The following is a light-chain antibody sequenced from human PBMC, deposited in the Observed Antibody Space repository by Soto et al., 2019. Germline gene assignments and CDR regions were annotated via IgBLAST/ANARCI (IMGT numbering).Light chain of an antibody. CDR1: QGIGSA. V-gene: IGKV1-13*02. CDR3: QQYNSYLWT. Sequence: AIQLTQSPSSLSASVGDRVSITCRASQGIGSALAWYQLKPGAAPALLIYDASTLESGVPSRFSGSRSGADFTLTISSLQPEDFATYYCQQYNSYLWTFGQGTKVDIK. CDR2: DAS. J-gene: IGKJ1*01.